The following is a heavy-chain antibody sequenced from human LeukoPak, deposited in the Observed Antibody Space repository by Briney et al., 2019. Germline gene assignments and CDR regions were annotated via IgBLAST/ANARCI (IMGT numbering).Heavy chain of an antibody. J-gene: IGHJ4*02. CDR1: GFTFDDYA. CDR2: ISWYSGSI. V-gene: IGHV3-9*01. D-gene: IGHD4-17*01. Sequence: GGSLRLSCAASGFTFDDYAMHWVRQAPGKGLEWVSGISWYSGSIGYADSVKGRFTISRDNAQNSLYLQMNSLRAEDTALYYCAKGPTTVTTGRFDYWGQGTLVTVSS. CDR3: AKGPTTVTTGRFDY.